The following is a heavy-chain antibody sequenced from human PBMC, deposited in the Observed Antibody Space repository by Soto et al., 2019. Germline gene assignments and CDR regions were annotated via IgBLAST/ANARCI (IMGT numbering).Heavy chain of an antibody. J-gene: IGHJ6*02. D-gene: IGHD6-6*01. V-gene: IGHV3-30-3*01. CDR2: ISYDGSNK. CDR3: ATDSSSASGMGV. CDR1: GFTFSSYG. Sequence: GGSLRLSCAASGFTFSSYGMHWVRQAPGKGLEWVAVISYDGSNKYYADSVRGRFTISRDNSKNTLYLQMNSLRAEDTGVYYCATDSSSASGMGVLGPGTT.